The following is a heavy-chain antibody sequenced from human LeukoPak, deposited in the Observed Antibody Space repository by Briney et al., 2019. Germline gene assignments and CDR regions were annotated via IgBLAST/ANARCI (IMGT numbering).Heavy chain of an antibody. Sequence: GGSLTLSCAASGFTFSSYGMHWVRQAPGKGVEWVADIWYDGSNKYYADSVKGRFTISRDNSKNTLYLQMHSLRAEDTAVFYCARDGLVRFLDYWGQGTLVTVSS. CDR1: GFTFSSYG. CDR3: ARDGLVRFLDY. J-gene: IGHJ4*02. V-gene: IGHV3-33*01. D-gene: IGHD6-19*01. CDR2: IWYDGSNK.